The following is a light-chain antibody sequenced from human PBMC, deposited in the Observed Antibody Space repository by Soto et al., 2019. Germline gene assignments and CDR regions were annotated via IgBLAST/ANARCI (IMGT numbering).Light chain of an antibody. CDR3: HYYDDSPPFP. CDR1: QSVSNRF. CDR2: GAS. Sequence: EIVLTQSPGTLSLSPGERATFSCRASQSVSNRFIAWYQQKPGQAPRLLIHGASSRATGVPDRFSGSGSGTDFTLTISRLEPEDFAVYYCHYYDDSPPFPFGPGTKVDIK. V-gene: IGKV3-20*01. J-gene: IGKJ3*01.